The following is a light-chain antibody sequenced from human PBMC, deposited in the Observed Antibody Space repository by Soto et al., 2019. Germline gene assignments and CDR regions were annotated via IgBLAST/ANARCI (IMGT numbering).Light chain of an antibody. CDR3: QQYSSYPYT. CDR2: KAS. J-gene: IGKJ2*01. Sequence: DIQMTQSPSTLSASVGDRVTITCRASQSISSWLAWYQQKPGTAPKLLIYKASSLQSGVPSRFSGRGSGTEFTLTISSLQPDDFATYYCQQYSSYPYTFGQGTTLEIK. V-gene: IGKV1-5*03. CDR1: QSISSW.